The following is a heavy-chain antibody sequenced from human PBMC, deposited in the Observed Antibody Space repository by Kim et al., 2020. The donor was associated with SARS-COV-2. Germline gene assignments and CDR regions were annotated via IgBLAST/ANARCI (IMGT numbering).Heavy chain of an antibody. CDR2: ISGSGDNT. Sequence: GGSLRLSCAASGFTFSGYAMSWVRQAPGKGLEWVSTISGSGDNTYYADSVKGRFTVSRDNSKNTLYLQMDSLRAEDTAVYYCAKVRGKAVVTAYFDNWG. CDR3: AKVRGKAVVTAYFDN. V-gene: IGHV3-23*01. CDR1: GFTFSGYA. J-gene: IGHJ4*01. D-gene: IGHD5-18*01.